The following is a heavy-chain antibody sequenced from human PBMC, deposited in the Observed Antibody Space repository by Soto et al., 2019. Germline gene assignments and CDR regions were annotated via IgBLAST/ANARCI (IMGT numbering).Heavy chain of an antibody. CDR2: ISAGADYT. CDR3: ARRVRREVVWGWFEP. J-gene: IGHJ5*02. CDR1: GFTFSLYA. D-gene: IGHD3-16*01. V-gene: IGHV3-23*01. Sequence: EVQLSESGGDLVRPGGSLRLSCAASGFTFSLYAMSWVRQAPGKGLEWVSAISAGADYTYFADPVKGRFTLSRDNSQNTLDLQMNSLRVDDTAVYYCARRVRREVVWGWFEPWGQGTLVSVSS.